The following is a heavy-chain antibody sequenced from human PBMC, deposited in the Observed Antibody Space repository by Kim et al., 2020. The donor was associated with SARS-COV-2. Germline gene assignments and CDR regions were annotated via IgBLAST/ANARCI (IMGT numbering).Heavy chain of an antibody. CDR2: IYYSGST. J-gene: IGHJ6*02. D-gene: IGHD6-13*01. V-gene: IGHV4-30-4*01. Sequence: SETLSLTCTVSGGSISSGDYYWSWIRQPPGKGLEWIGYIYYSGSTYYNPSLKSRVTISVDTSKNQFSLKLSSVTAADTAVYYCARERLSSWDYGMDVWGQGTTVTVSS. CDR3: ARERLSSWDYGMDV. CDR1: GGSISSGDYY.